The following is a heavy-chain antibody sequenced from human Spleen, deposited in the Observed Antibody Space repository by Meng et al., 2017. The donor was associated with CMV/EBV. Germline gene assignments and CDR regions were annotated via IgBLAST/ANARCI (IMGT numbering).Heavy chain of an antibody. J-gene: IGHJ4*02. D-gene: IGHD1-1*01. V-gene: IGHV1-69*05. CDR2: IIPIFGTA. CDR3: AREGVVGTTIYFDY. Sequence: SGGTFSNYGVNWVRQAPGQGLEWMGGIIPIFGTANYAQKFQSRVTITTDESTTTAYMELSGLRSDDTAVYYCAREGVVGTTIYFDYWGQGTLVTVSS. CDR1: GGTFSNYG.